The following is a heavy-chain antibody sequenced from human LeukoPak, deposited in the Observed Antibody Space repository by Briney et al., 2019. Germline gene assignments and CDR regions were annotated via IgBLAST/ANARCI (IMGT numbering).Heavy chain of an antibody. J-gene: IGHJ4*02. CDR3: ARSNVWGSYRYFDD. CDR2: IKQDGSEQ. CDR1: GFTFSSYW. Sequence: GGSLRLSCAASGFTFSSYWMSWVRQDPGKGLEWVANIKQDGSEQYYVDSVKGRFTISRDSAKNSLYLQMNSLRAEDSAVYYCARSNVWGSYRYFDDWGQGTLVTVSS. D-gene: IGHD3-16*02. V-gene: IGHV3-7*01.